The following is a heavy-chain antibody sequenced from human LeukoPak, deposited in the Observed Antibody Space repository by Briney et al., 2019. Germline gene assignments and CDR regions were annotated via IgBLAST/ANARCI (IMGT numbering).Heavy chain of an antibody. CDR1: GFTFSSYS. D-gene: IGHD3-22*01. Sequence: GGSLRLSCAASGFTFSSYSMNWVRQAPGKGLEWVSSISRSSSFIYYADSVKGRFTISRDNAKNSLYLQMNSLRAEDTAVYYCARALYDSSGYYSHFDYWGQGTLVTVSS. CDR3: ARALYDSSGYYSHFDY. CDR2: ISRSSSFI. V-gene: IGHV3-21*01. J-gene: IGHJ4*02.